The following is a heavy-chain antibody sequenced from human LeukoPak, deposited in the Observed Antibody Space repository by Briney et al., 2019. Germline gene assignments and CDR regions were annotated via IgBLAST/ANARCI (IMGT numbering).Heavy chain of an antibody. D-gene: IGHD2-15*01. J-gene: IGHJ6*03. CDR1: GYTLTELS. CDR2: FDPEDGET. CDR3: ATGRHCSGGSCYPYYYYMDV. Sequence: GASVKVSCKVSGYTLTELSMHWVRQAPGKGLEWMGSFDPEDGETIYAQKFQGRVTMTEDTSTDTAYMELSSLRSEDTAVYYCATGRHCSGGSCYPYYYYMDVWGKGTTVTVSS. V-gene: IGHV1-24*01.